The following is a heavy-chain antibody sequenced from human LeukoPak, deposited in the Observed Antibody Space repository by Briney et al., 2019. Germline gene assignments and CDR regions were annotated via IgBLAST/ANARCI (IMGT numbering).Heavy chain of an antibody. Sequence: PGGSLRLSCTASGFTFSSYTMTWVRQAPGKGLKWVSTITTGDGNTYYADSVKGRFTVSRDDSKNTLYLQMSSLRAEDTALYYCAKAAAAPGFDFWGQGTLVTVSS. D-gene: IGHD6-13*01. CDR1: GFTFSSYT. V-gene: IGHV3-23*01. CDR3: AKAAAAPGFDF. CDR2: ITTGDGNT. J-gene: IGHJ4*02.